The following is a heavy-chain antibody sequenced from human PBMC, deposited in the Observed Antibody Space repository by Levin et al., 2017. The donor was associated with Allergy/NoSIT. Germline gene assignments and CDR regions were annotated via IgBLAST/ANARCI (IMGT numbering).Heavy chain of an antibody. CDR3: ARQCYDILTGYYNFDY. J-gene: IGHJ4*02. Sequence: SETLSLTCTVSGGSISSSISYWGWIRQAPGKGLEWIGSIYNSGSTYYNPSLKSRVTKSGDTAKNQFSLKLSSVTAADTAVYYCARQCYDILTGYYNFDYWGQGTLVTVSS. V-gene: IGHV4-39*01. CDR2: IYNSGST. D-gene: IGHD3-9*01. CDR1: GGSISSSISY.